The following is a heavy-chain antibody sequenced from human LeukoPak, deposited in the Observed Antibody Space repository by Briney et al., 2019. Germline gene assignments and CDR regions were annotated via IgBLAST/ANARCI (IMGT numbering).Heavy chain of an antibody. D-gene: IGHD4-11*01. V-gene: IGHV1-46*01. CDR3: ARDLSTVNYGMDV. CDR2: IDPSGGST. CDR1: GYTFTSYY. Sequence: GASVKVSCKASGYTFTSYYMHWVRQAPGQGLEWMGIIDPSGGSTSYAQKFQGRVTMTRDTSTSTVYMELSSLRSEDTAVYYCARDLSTVNYGMDVWGQGTTVTVSS. J-gene: IGHJ6*02.